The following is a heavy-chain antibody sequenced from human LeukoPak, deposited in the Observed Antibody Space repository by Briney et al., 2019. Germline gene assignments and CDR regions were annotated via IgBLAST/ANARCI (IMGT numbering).Heavy chain of an antibody. D-gene: IGHD2-2*02. V-gene: IGHV1-2*04. CDR2: INPNSGGT. Sequence: ASVKVSCKASGGTFSSYAISWVRQAPGQGLEWMGWINPNSGGTNYAQKFQGWVTMTRDTSISTAYMELSRLRSDDTAVYYCARAACSSTSCYRGDAFDIWGQGTMVTVSS. CDR1: GGTFSSYA. CDR3: ARAACSSTSCYRGDAFDI. J-gene: IGHJ3*02.